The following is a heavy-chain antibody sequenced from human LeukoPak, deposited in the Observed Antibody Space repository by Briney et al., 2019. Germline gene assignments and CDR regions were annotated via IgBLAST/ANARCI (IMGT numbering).Heavy chain of an antibody. J-gene: IGHJ4*02. V-gene: IGHV4-34*01. CDR3: ARGLTVAGFRSDFDY. CDR1: GGSFSGYY. D-gene: IGHD6-19*01. CDR2: INHSGST. Sequence: KTSETLSLTSAVYGGSFSGYYWSWIRQPPGKGLEWIGEINHSGSTNYNPSLKSRVTISVDTSKNQFSLKLSSVTAADTAVYYCARGLTVAGFRSDFDYWGQGTLVTVSS.